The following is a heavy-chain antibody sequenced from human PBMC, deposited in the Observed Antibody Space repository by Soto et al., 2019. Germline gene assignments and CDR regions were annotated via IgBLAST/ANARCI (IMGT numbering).Heavy chain of an antibody. CDR2: ISYDGSHN. Sequence: QVQLVESGGGVVQPGRSLRLSCAGSGFTFSNYGLHWVRQAPGKGLEWVAVISYDGSHNYYADSVKGRFTISRDNSNNMLYLQMDSLGAEDTAVYYCAKDGAPRYCSRSSCHPAGAYWGQGTMVTFSS. CDR1: GFTFSNYG. CDR3: AKDGAPRYCSRSSCHPAGAY. V-gene: IGHV3-30*18. D-gene: IGHD2-15*01. J-gene: IGHJ4*02.